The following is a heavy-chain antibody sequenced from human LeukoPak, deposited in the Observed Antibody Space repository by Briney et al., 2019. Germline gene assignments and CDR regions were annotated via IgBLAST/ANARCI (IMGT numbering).Heavy chain of an antibody. CDR3: AKDIAPRRDGYKGLFDY. CDR2: ISWNSGSI. CDR1: GFTFDDYA. D-gene: IGHD5-24*01. J-gene: IGHJ4*02. V-gene: IGHV3-9*01. Sequence: PGGSLRLSCAASGFTFDDYAMHWVRQAPGKGLEWVSGISWNSGSIGYADSVKGRFTISRDNAKNSLYLQMNSLRAEDTALYYCAKDIAPRRDGYKGLFDYWGQGTLVTVSS.